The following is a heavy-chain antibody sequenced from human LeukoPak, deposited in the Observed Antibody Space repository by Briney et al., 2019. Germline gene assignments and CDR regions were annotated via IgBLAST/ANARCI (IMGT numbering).Heavy chain of an antibody. CDR2: VWFDGTNR. CDR3: ARGQITGTTNWFDY. D-gene: IGHD1-7*01. CDR1: GFTFSTYA. J-gene: IGHJ4*02. V-gene: IGHV3-33*08. Sequence: GGSLRLSCAVSGFTFSTYAMHWVRQAPGKGLEWVAVVWFDGTNRYYADSVKGRFTVSRDNSKNTLDLQMSSLRAEDTAIYYCARGQITGTTNWFDYWGQGTLVTVSS.